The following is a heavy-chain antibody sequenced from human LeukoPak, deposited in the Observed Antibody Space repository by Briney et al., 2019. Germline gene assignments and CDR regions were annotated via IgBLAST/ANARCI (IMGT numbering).Heavy chain of an antibody. J-gene: IGHJ6*02. CDR2: ISYDGSNK. Sequence: PGGSLRLSCAASGFTFSSYGMHWVRQAPGKGLEWVAVISYDGSNKYYADSVKGRFTISRDNSKNTLYLQMNSLRAEDTAVYYCAKDQARSSNYYYYGMDVWGQGTTVTVSS. D-gene: IGHD2-2*01. CDR1: GFTFSSYG. CDR3: AKDQARSSNYYYYGMDV. V-gene: IGHV3-30*18.